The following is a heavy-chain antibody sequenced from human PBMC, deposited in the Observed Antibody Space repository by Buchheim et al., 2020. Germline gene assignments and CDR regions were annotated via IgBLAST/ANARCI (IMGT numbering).Heavy chain of an antibody. J-gene: IGHJ4*02. CDR3: ARLYSSSSAFDY. Sequence: QVQLVESGGGVVQPGRSLRLSCAASGFTFSSYAMHWVRQAPGKGLEWVAVISYDGSNKYYADSVKGRFTISRDNSKTTLYLQMNSLRAEDTAVYYCARLYSSSSAFDYWGQGTL. D-gene: IGHD6-6*01. V-gene: IGHV3-30-3*01. CDR2: ISYDGSNK. CDR1: GFTFSSYA.